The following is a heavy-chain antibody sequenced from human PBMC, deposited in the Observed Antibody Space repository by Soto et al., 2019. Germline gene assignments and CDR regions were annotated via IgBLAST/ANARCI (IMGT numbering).Heavy chain of an antibody. CDR2: VIPIRGIA. Sequence: QVQLVQSGAEVKKPGSSVKVSCKASGGTFSSYTISWVRQAPGQGLEWMGRVIPIRGIANYAQKFQGRVTITADKSTSTAYMELSSLRSEDTAVYYCARGYCSGGSCYGHYYYMDVWGKGTRSPSP. J-gene: IGHJ6*03. V-gene: IGHV1-69*02. D-gene: IGHD2-15*01. CDR3: ARGYCSGGSCYGHYYYMDV. CDR1: GGTFSSYT.